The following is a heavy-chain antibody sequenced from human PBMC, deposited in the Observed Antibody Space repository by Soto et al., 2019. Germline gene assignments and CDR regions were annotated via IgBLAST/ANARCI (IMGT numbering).Heavy chain of an antibody. V-gene: IGHV3-23*01. CDR1: GFGFDSYA. J-gene: IGHJ4*02. CDR3: AKALWSGESSHYFDY. Sequence: EVQLLESGGGLVQVGGSLRLSCVGSGFGFDSYAMSWVRQAPGKGLEWVSGIGSSGGAIVYADSVRGRFTISRDNYRNALYLHMKSLRAGDTAVYYCAKALWSGESSHYFDYWGQGTLVTVSS. D-gene: IGHD3-10*01. CDR2: IGSSGGAI.